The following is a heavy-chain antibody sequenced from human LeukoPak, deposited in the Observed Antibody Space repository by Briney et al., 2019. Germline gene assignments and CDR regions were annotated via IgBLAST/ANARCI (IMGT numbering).Heavy chain of an antibody. CDR1: GGSISSYY. J-gene: IGHJ3*02. CDR3: ARDSAAGSLLSDAFDI. Sequence: PAETLSLTCTVSGGSISSYYWSWIRQPPRKGLEWIGYIYNSGSTKYTPSLKSRVSISGDKSKHQFSLTLSSVTAADTAVYYCARDSAAGSLLSDAFDIWGQATTVTVSS. CDR2: IYNSGST. D-gene: IGHD2-21*02. V-gene: IGHV4-4*08.